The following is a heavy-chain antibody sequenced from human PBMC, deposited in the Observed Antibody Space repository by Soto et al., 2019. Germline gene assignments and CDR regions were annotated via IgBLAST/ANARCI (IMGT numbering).Heavy chain of an antibody. J-gene: IGHJ6*03. CDR3: ARATPLSHYDFWTYYYYYMDV. CDR2: IHYTGST. Sequence: PSETLSLTCTISGGSISSDNHYWSWIRQHPGKGLEWIGYIHYTGSTYYNPSLKSRVTISVDTSKNQFSLNLSSVTTADTAVYYCARATPLSHYDFWTYYYYYMDVWGKGTTVTVSS. D-gene: IGHD3-3*01. V-gene: IGHV4-31*03. CDR1: GGSISSDNHY.